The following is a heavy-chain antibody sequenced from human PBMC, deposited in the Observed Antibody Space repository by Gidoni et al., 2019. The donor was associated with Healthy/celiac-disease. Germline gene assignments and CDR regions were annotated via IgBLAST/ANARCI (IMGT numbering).Heavy chain of an antibody. D-gene: IGHD1-26*01. CDR1: GGSISSYY. V-gene: IGHV4-59*01. Sequence: QVQLQESGPGLVKPSTTLSLTCTVSGGSISSYYWSWIRQPPGKGLEWIGYIYYSGSTNYNPSLKSRVTISVDTSKNQFSLKLSSVTAADTAVYYCASSWELDAFDIWGQGTMVTVSS. CDR3: ASSWELDAFDI. J-gene: IGHJ3*02. CDR2: IYYSGST.